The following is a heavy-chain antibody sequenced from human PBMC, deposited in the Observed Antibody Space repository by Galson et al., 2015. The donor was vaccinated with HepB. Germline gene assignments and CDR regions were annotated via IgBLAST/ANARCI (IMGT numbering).Heavy chain of an antibody. V-gene: IGHV3-48*02. J-gene: IGHJ4*02. CDR2: ISSRRNTI. CDR1: GFTFSSYS. Sequence: SLRLSCAASGFTFSSYSMNWVRQAPGKGLEWVSYISSRRNTIYYADSVKGRFTISRDDAKKSLYLQMNSLTDEDTAVYYCATETGTTRIFGLIDYWGQGTLVTVSS. CDR3: ATETGTTRIFGLIDY. D-gene: IGHD1-7*01.